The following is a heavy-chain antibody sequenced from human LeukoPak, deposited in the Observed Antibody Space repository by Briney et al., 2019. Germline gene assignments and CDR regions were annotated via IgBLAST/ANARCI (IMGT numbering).Heavy chain of an antibody. CDR3: ARGTLTTRIRAVLGYYMDV. J-gene: IGHJ6*03. Sequence: ASVKVSCKASGYTFTSYDINWVRQATGHGLEWLGWMNPNNGKTGYAQKFQGRVTITRNTSISTAYMELSSLRSEDTAMYYCARGTLTTRIRAVLGYYMDVWGKGTTVTVSS. CDR2: MNPNNGKT. D-gene: IGHD4-17*01. V-gene: IGHV1-8*03. CDR1: GYTFTSYD.